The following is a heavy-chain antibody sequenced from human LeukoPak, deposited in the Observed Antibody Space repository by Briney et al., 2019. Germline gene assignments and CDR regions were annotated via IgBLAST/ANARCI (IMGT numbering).Heavy chain of an antibody. D-gene: IGHD6-25*01. CDR1: GGSISFISSSTYY. Sequence: SSETLSLTCTVSGGSISFISSSTYYWGWIRQAPGKGLEWIGSLHYGESSHYNPSLKSRATLSVDTSNNQFSLKLTSVTAADAAVYFCARQLPTAAADTRGYFDYWGQGTVVTVSS. V-gene: IGHV4-39*01. CDR2: LHYGESS. J-gene: IGHJ4*02. CDR3: ARQLPTAAADTRGYFDY.